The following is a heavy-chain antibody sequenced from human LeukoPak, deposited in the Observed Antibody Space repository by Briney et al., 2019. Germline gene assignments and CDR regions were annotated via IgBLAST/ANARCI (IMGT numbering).Heavy chain of an antibody. J-gene: IGHJ5*02. V-gene: IGHV1-2*06. CDR1: AHTFTGDY. CDR2: INPDSGGT. Sequence: ASVRVSCKXSAHTFTGDYMHWVPQAPGQGLEWMGRINPDSGGTKYAQKFQGRVTMTRDTSISTAYMELSRLRFDDTAMYYCARDLTYSSGWYWFDPWGQGTLVTVSS. D-gene: IGHD6-19*01. CDR3: ARDLTYSSGWYWFDP.